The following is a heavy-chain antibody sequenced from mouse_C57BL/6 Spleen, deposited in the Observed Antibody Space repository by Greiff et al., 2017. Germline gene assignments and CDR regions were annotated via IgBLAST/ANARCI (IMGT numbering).Heavy chain of an antibody. D-gene: IGHD2-4*01. Sequence: VQLQQSGPELVKPGASVKMSCKASGYTFTDYNMHWVKQSHGKSLEWIGYINPNNGGTSYNQKFKGKATFTVNKSSSTAYMELRSLTSEDSAVYYCARGGDYDDAMDYWGQGTSVTVSS. J-gene: IGHJ4*01. CDR3: ARGGDYDDAMDY. CDR2: INPNNGGT. V-gene: IGHV1-22*01. CDR1: GYTFTDYN.